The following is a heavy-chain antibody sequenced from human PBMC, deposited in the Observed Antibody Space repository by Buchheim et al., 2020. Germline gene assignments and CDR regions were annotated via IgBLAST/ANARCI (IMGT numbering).Heavy chain of an antibody. Sequence: QVQLVESGGGVVQPGRSLRLSCAASGFTFSNYGMHWVRQAPDRGLESVAFIRYDGNSIYYADSVQGRFTISRDNSKNPLYLQMNSLRAEDTAVYYCAKDRAVVTAFDFDYWGQGTL. CDR2: IRYDGNSI. V-gene: IGHV3-30*02. J-gene: IGHJ4*02. D-gene: IGHD2-21*02. CDR1: GFTFSNYG. CDR3: AKDRAVVTAFDFDY.